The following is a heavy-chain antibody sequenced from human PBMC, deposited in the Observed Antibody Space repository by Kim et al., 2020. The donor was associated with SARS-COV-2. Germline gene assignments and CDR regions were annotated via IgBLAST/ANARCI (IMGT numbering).Heavy chain of an antibody. CDR2: ISAYNGNT. J-gene: IGHJ4*02. CDR3: ARDLRMVRGVIINGYVV. D-gene: IGHD3-10*01. CDR1: GYTFTSYG. Sequence: ASVKVSCKASGYTFTSYGISWVRQAPGQGLEWMGWISAYNGNTNYAQKLQGRVTMTTDTSTSTAYMELRSLRSDDTAVYYCARDLRMVRGVIINGYVVWGQGTLVTVSS. V-gene: IGHV1-18*01.